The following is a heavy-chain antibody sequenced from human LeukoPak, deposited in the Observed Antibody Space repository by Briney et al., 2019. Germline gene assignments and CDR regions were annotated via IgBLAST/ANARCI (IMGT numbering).Heavy chain of an antibody. CDR3: AKDIQRYFDAVDN. D-gene: IGHD3-9*01. J-gene: IGHJ4*02. CDR1: GFTFDDYA. Sequence: GRSLRLSCAASGFTFDDYAMHWVRQAPGKGLEWVSGISWNSGSIGYADSVKGRFTISRDNSKNSLYLQMNSLRTEDTALYYCAKDIQRYFDAVDNWGQGTLVTVSS. CDR2: ISWNSGSI. V-gene: IGHV3-9*01.